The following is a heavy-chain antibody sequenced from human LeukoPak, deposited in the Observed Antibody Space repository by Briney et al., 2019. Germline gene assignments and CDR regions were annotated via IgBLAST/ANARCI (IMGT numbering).Heavy chain of an antibody. CDR3: ARGSYYDNSGLIDY. CDR2: ISYDGSNK. CDR1: GFTFSSYA. Sequence: GGSLRLSCAASGFTFSSYAMHWVRQAPGKGLEWVAVISYDGSNKYYADSVKGRFTISRDNSKNTLYLQMNSLRAEDTAVYYCARGSYYDNSGLIDYWGQGTLVTVSS. J-gene: IGHJ4*02. D-gene: IGHD3-22*01. V-gene: IGHV3-30*04.